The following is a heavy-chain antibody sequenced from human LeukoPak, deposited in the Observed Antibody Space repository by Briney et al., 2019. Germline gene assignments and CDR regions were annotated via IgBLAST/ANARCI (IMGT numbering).Heavy chain of an antibody. Sequence: GGSLRLSCAASGFTFSSYGMHWVRQAPGRGLEWVALTSYDGSNKNYADSVKGRFTISRDNSKNTLFLQMNSLRVEDTAVYYCVRDGDYFDYWGQGTPVTVSS. J-gene: IGHJ4*02. D-gene: IGHD4-17*01. V-gene: IGHV3-30*03. CDR3: VRDGDYFDY. CDR2: TSYDGSNK. CDR1: GFTFSSYG.